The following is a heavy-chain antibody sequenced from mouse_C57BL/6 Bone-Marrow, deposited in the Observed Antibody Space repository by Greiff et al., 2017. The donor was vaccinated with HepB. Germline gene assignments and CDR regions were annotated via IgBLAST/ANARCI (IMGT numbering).Heavy chain of an antibody. Sequence: VQLQQSGAELVRPGASVKLSCTASGFNIKDDYMHWVKQRPEQGLEWIGWIDPENGDTEYASKFQGKATITADTSSNTAYLQLSSLTSEDTAVYYCINYDGYSAWFAYWGQGTLVTVSA. CDR3: INYDGYSAWFAY. D-gene: IGHD2-3*01. CDR1: GFNIKDDY. V-gene: IGHV14-4*01. CDR2: IDPENGDT. J-gene: IGHJ3*01.